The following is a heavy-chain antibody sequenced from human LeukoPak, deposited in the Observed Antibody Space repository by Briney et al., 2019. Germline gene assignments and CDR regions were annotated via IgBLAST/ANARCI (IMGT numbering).Heavy chain of an antibody. CDR3: AKDLIR. Sequence: GGPLRLPCAASVFTFSSYAMSWVPQAPGKGLECVSAISCSGGSTYYADSVKGRFTISRDNSKNTLYLQMNSLRAEDTAVYYCAKDLIRGGQGTLVTVSS. CDR1: VFTFSSYA. CDR2: ISCSGGST. J-gene: IGHJ4*02. V-gene: IGHV3-23*01.